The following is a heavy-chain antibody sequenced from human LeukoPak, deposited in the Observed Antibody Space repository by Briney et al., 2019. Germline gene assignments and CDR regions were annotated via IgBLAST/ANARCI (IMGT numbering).Heavy chain of an antibody. CDR1: GFTFSNHG. CDR3: AKDKSGYCSSTSCYVWAAFDI. Sequence: PGGSLRLSCAASGFTFSNHGMHWVRQAPGKGLEWVAVIWYDGSNQYYADSVKGRFTISRDNSKNTLYLQMNSLRAEDTAVYYCAKDKSGYCSSTSCYVWAAFDIWGQGTMVTVSS. J-gene: IGHJ3*02. D-gene: IGHD2-2*01. V-gene: IGHV3-33*06. CDR2: IWYDGSNQ.